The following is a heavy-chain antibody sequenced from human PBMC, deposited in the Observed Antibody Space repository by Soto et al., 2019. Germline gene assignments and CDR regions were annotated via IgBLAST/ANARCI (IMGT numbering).Heavy chain of an antibody. D-gene: IGHD5-12*01. J-gene: IGHJ5*02. CDR2: IRSKAYGGTT. Sequence: GGSLRLSCTASGFTFGDYAMSWFRQAPGKGLEWVGFIRSKAYGGTTEYAASVKGRFTISRDDSKSIAYLQMNSLKTEDTAVYYCTRIPGYSGYDSVLVGWFDPWGQGTLVTVSS. V-gene: IGHV3-49*03. CDR1: GFTFGDYA. CDR3: TRIPGYSGYDSVLVGWFDP.